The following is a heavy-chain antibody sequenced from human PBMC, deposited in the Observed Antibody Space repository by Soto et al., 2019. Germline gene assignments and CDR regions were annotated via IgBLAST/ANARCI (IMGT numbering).Heavy chain of an antibody. V-gene: IGHV3-53*01. D-gene: IGHD3-16*01. CDR1: GFSVSSNY. J-gene: IGHJ4*02. CDR3: ARAWGDN. CDR2: IYSGGST. Sequence: GGSLRLSCAASGFSVSSNYMSWVRQAPGKGLEWVSVIYSGGSTYYADSVKGRFTISRDNAKNTVYLQMNSLRAEDTAIYYCARAWGDNWGQGTLVTVSS.